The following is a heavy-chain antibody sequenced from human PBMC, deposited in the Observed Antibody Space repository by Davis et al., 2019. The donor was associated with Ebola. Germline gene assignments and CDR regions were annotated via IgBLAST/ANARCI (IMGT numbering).Heavy chain of an antibody. D-gene: IGHD6-13*01. Sequence: ASVKVSCKVSGYTLTELSMHWVRQAPGKGLEWMGGFDPEDGETIYAQKFQGRVTMTEDTSTDTAYMELSSLRSEDTAVYYCATGLGSSSWYLIDYWGQGTLVTVSS. CDR3: ATGLGSSSWYLIDY. V-gene: IGHV1-24*01. CDR2: FDPEDGET. CDR1: GYTLTELS. J-gene: IGHJ4*02.